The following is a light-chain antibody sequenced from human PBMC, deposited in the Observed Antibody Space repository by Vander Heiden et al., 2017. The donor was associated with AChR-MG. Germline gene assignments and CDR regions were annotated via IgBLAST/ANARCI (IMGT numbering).Light chain of an antibody. Sequence: EIVMTQSPATLSVSPGERATLSCRASQSLSNNLAWYQQKPGQAPRLLISGASTRATGIPARFSGSGSGTEFTLTISSLQSEDFAVYYCQQYNDWPITFGLRTRLEMK. CDR3: QQYNDWPIT. CDR1: QSLSNN. CDR2: GAS. J-gene: IGKJ5*01. V-gene: IGKV3-15*01.